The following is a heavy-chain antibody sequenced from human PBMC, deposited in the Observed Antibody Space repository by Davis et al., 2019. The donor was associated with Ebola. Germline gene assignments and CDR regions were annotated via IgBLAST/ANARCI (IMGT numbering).Heavy chain of an antibody. CDR2: TYYNSKWYS. CDR3: ARLVWTPKGFDS. D-gene: IGHD2-21*01. CDR1: GDSVSSGSAA. J-gene: IGHJ4*02. V-gene: IGHV6-1*01. Sequence: HSQTLSLTCAISGDSVSSGSAAWNWIRQSPSRGLEWLGRTYYNSKWYSDYAPSVKSRITINPDTSKNQFSLQLNSVTPEDTAVYFCARLVWTPKGFDSWGQGTLVTVSS.